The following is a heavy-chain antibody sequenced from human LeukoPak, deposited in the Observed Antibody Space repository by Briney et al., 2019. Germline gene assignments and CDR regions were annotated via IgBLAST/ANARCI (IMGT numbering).Heavy chain of an antibody. CDR2: ISSSGSTI. J-gene: IGHJ3*02. Sequence: SGGSLRLSCAASGFTFSDYYMSWIRQAPGKGLEWVSYISSSGSTIYYADSVKGRFTISRDNAKNSPYLQMNSLRAEDTAVYYCARNIYIGYSSSPDASEIWGPGTIVTVSS. CDR1: GFTFSDYY. CDR3: ARNIYIGYSSSPDASEI. V-gene: IGHV3-11*01. D-gene: IGHD6-13*01.